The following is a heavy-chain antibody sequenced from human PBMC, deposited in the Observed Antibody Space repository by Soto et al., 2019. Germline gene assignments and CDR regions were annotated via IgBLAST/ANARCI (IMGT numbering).Heavy chain of an antibody. CDR1: GYTFTGYY. J-gene: IGHJ1*01. CDR3: VRAETPQYITMVRGVIPHFQH. V-gene: IGHV1-2*04. Sequence: ASVKVSCKASGYTFTGYYMHWVRQAPGQGLEWMGWINPNSGGTNYAQKFQGWVTMTRDTSISTAYMELSRLRSDDTAVYYCVRAETPQYITMVRGVIPHFQHWGQGTLVTVSS. CDR2: INPNSGGT. D-gene: IGHD3-10*01.